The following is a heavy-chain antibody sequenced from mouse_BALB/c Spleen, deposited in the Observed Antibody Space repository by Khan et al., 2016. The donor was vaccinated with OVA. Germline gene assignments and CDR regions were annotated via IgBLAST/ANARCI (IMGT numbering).Heavy chain of an antibody. CDR2: IDSNAGST. CDR1: RFTISSYG. Sequence: EVQLVESGGGIVQPGGSLKRSWAASRFTISSYGMSSVRQTPDKGLELVATIDSNAGSTDYPDSVKGRFTFSGDNAKNALYLQMRSLKSEDTAMYYCARSAIWGQGTTLTVSS. CDR3: ARSAI. V-gene: IGHV5-6-3*01. J-gene: IGHJ2*01. D-gene: IGHD2-12*01.